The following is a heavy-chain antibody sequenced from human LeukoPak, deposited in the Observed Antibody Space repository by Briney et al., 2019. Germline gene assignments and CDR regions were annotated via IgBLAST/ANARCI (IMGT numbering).Heavy chain of an antibody. CDR1: GFTFSSYA. V-gene: IGHV3-30*04. J-gene: IGHJ3*02. D-gene: IGHD4-17*01. CDR3: ARDHDYGDCDAFDI. CDR2: ISYDGSNK. Sequence: PGGSLRLSCAASGFTFSSYAMHWVRQAPGKGLEWVAVISYDGSNKYYADSVKGRFTISRDNSKNTLYLQMNSLRAEDTAVYYCARDHDYGDCDAFDIWGQGTMVTVSS.